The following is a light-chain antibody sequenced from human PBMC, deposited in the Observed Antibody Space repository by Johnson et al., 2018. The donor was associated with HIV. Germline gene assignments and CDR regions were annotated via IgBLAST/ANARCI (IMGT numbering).Light chain of an antibody. CDR1: SSNIGKNY. CDR3: GTWDSSLSGGV. J-gene: IGLJ1*01. CDR2: ENN. Sequence: QSVLTQPPSVSAAPGQMVSISCSGSSSNIGKNYVSWYQQFPGTAPKLLIHENNKRSSGIPDRFSGSKSGTSATLGITGLQTGDEADYYCGTWDSSLSGGVFGSGTKVTVL. V-gene: IGLV1-51*02.